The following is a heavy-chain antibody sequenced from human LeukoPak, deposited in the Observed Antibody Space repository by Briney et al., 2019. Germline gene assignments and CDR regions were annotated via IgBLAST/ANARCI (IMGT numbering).Heavy chain of an antibody. CDR1: GGSFSGYY. CDR3: ARESYSSSYLFDF. Sequence: SETLSLTCAVYGGSFSGYYWSWIRQPPGKELEWIGEINHSGSTNYNPSLKSRVTMSVDTSKNQISLKVNSVTAADTAVYYCARESYSSSYLFDFWGQGTLVTVSS. J-gene: IGHJ4*02. V-gene: IGHV4-34*01. CDR2: INHSGST. D-gene: IGHD6-6*01.